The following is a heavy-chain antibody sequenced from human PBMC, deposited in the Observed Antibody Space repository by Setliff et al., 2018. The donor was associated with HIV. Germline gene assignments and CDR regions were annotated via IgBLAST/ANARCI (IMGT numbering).Heavy chain of an antibody. J-gene: IGHJ4*02. V-gene: IGHV1-69*05. Sequence: SVKVSCKASGDTVSSYAISWVRQAPGQGLEWMGGIIPIFGTPIYAQKLQGRVTMTTDTSTSTAYMELRSLRSDDTAVYYCTRDLFTVPSREGYDYWGQGTLVTVSS. CDR1: GDTVSSYA. CDR2: IIPIFGTP. D-gene: IGHD1-26*01. CDR3: TRDLFTVPSREGYDY.